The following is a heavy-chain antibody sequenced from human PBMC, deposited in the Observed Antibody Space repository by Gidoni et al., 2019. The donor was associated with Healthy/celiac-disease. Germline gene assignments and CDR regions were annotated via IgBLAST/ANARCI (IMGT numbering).Heavy chain of an antibody. Sequence: QVQLVESGGGVVQPGRSLRLSCAASGFTFSSYGMHWVRQAPGKGREWVAVISYDGSNKYYADSVKGRFTISRDNSKNTRYLQMNSLRAEDTAVYYCAKGRPWEPHPPFDYWGQGTLVTVSS. V-gene: IGHV3-30*18. CDR1: GFTFSSYG. D-gene: IGHD1-26*01. CDR3: AKGRPWEPHPPFDY. J-gene: IGHJ4*02. CDR2: ISYDGSNK.